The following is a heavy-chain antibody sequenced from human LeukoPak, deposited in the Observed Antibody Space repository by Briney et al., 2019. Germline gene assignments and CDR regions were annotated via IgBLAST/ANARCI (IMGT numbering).Heavy chain of an antibody. Sequence: SSETLSLTCSVSGAFSSSYYWTWIRQPAGKGLEWIGRIYTGGSANYSPSLRSRVNMPVDKSKNQFSLKLSSVTAADTAVYYCARGCSSTSCYFSGGNWFDPWGQGTLVIVSS. J-gene: IGHJ5*02. D-gene: IGHD2-2*01. V-gene: IGHV4-4*07. CDR2: IYTGGSA. CDR1: GAFSSSYY. CDR3: ARGCSSTSCYFSGGNWFDP.